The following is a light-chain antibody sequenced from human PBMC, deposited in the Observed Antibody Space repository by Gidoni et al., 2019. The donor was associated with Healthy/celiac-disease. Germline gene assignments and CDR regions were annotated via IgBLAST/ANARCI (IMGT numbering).Light chain of an antibody. CDR2: DAS. CDR3: QQYDNLPIT. J-gene: IGKJ5*01. Sequence: DIHMTQSPSSLSASVGDRVTITCQASQDISNYLNWYQQKPGKAPKLLIYDASNLETVVPSRFSGSGSGTDFTFTISSLQPEDIATYYCQQYDNLPITFGQGTRLEIK. V-gene: IGKV1-33*01. CDR1: QDISNY.